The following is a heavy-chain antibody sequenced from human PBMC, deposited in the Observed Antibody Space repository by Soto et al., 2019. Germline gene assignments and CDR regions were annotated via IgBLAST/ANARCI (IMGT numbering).Heavy chain of an antibody. Sequence: DVQLVESGGGLVQPGRSLRLSCAASGFTFDDYAMHWVRQAPGKGLEWVSGISWNSASIDSADSVKGRFTISRDNAKNSLYLQMNSLRAEDTALYYCAKDIGNSGWYFTSFDYWGQGTLVTVSS. CDR2: ISWNSASI. D-gene: IGHD6-19*01. CDR1: GFTFDDYA. V-gene: IGHV3-9*01. J-gene: IGHJ4*02. CDR3: AKDIGNSGWYFTSFDY.